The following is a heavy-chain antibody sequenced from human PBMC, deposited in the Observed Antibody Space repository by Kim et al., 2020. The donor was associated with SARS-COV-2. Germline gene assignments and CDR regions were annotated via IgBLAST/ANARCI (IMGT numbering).Heavy chain of an antibody. CDR2: IKQDGSET. V-gene: IGHV3-7*01. CDR3: ARESSYGDYPYYYYYGMDD. Sequence: GGSLRLSCAASGFTFSSYWMSWVRQAPGKGLEWVANIKQDGSETYYVDSVKGRFTISRDNAKNSLYLQMNSLRAEDTAVYYCARESSYGDYPYYYYYGMDDWGQGTTVTVSS. D-gene: IGHD4-17*01. CDR1: GFTFSSYW. J-gene: IGHJ6*02.